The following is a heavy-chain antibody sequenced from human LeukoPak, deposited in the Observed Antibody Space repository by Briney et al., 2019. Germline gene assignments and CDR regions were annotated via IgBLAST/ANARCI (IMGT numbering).Heavy chain of an antibody. CDR2: IYYSGST. Sequence: SETLSLTCTVSGGSISSSSYYWGWIRQPPGKGLEWIGSIYYSGSTYYNPSLKSRVTISVDTSKNQFSLKLSSVTAADTAVYYCARGGASTVVHHPGAFDIWGQGTMVTVSS. D-gene: IGHD4-23*01. J-gene: IGHJ3*02. CDR1: GGSISSSSYY. CDR3: ARGGASTVVHHPGAFDI. V-gene: IGHV4-39*07.